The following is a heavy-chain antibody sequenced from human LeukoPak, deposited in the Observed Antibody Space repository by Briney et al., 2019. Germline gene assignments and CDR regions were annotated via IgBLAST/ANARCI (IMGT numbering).Heavy chain of an antibody. D-gene: IGHD3-10*01. V-gene: IGHV3-7*01. CDR1: GFTFSSHW. J-gene: IGHJ5*02. CDR2: IKQEGSEK. Sequence: GGSLRLSCAASGFTFSSHWMSWVRQAPGKGLEWVANIKQEGSEKNYVDSVKGRFSISRDNAKNSLYLQMNSLRAEDTAVYYCARNSGSHPWGQGTLVTVSS. CDR3: ARNSGSHP.